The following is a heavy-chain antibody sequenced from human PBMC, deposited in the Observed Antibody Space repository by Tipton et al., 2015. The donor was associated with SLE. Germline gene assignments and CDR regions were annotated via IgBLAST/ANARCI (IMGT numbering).Heavy chain of an antibody. D-gene: IGHD6-6*01. CDR2: ISYGGNT. CDR3: ARDHSSSPAYFQH. Sequence: TLSLTCTVSGGSVSSSSYYWGWIRQPPGEGLEWIGTISYGGNTYYNPSLKTPVTISVDTSKNQFSLKLSSVTAADTAVYYCARDHSSSPAYFQHWGQGTLVTVSS. CDR1: GGSVSSSSYY. J-gene: IGHJ1*01. V-gene: IGHV4-39*07.